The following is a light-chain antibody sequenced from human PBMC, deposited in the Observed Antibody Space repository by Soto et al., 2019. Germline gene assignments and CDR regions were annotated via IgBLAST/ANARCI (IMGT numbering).Light chain of an antibody. CDR3: AAWDDSLSGIP. J-gene: IGLJ1*01. Sequence: QSVLTQPPSASGTPGQRVTISCSGSSSNIGSNYVYWYQQLPGTAPKLLIYRNNQRPSGVPDRFSGSKSGTSASLAISGLRSEDEADYYCAAWDDSLSGIPFGTGTKVTVL. CDR1: SSNIGSNY. CDR2: RNN. V-gene: IGLV1-47*01.